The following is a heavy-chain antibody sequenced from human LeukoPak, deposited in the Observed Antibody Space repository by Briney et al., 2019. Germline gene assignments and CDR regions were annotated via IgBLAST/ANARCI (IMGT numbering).Heavy chain of an antibody. CDR3: ARERYRDSSPQDFDY. D-gene: IGHD6-13*01. CDR1: GYTFTDNV. V-gene: IGHV1-46*04. Sequence: ASVKVSCKTSGYTFTDNVITWVRQAPGQGLEWMGTINPSSGGSTYAQKLQGRVTVTRDMSTSTVYMELSSLRSEDTAVYYCARERYRDSSPQDFDYWGQGTLVTVSS. J-gene: IGHJ4*02. CDR2: INPSSGGS.